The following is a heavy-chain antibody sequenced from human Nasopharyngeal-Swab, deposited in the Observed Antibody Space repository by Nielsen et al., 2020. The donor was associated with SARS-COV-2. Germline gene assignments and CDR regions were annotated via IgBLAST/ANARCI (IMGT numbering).Heavy chain of an antibody. CDR3: ARGLLLELGFYWYFDL. Sequence: GGSLRLSCAASGFTFSSDAMHWVRQAPGKGLEWVAVISHDGSNKYYADSVKGRFTISRDNSKNTLYLQMNSLRAEDTSVYYCARGLLLELGFYWYFDLWGRGTLVTVSS. D-gene: IGHD2-21*02. CDR1: GFTFSSDA. V-gene: IGHV3-30-3*01. J-gene: IGHJ2*01. CDR2: ISHDGSNK.